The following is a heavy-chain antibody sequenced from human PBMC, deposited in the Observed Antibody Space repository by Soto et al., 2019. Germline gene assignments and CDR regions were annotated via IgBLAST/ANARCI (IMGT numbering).Heavy chain of an antibody. Sequence: GSGPTLVNPTQTLTLTCTFSGFSLSTSGVGVGWIRQPPGKALEWLALIYWDDDKRYSPSLKSRLTITKDTSKNQVVLTMTNMDPVDTATYYCARFSDCSGGSCYSTWFDPWGQGTLVTVPQ. D-gene: IGHD2-15*01. V-gene: IGHV2-5*02. CDR2: IYWDDDK. J-gene: IGHJ5*02. CDR1: GFSLSTSGVG. CDR3: ARFSDCSGGSCYSTWFDP.